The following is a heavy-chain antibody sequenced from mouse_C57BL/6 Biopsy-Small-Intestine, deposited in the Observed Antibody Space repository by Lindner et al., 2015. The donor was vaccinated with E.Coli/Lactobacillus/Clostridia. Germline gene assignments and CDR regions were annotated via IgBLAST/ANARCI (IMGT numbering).Heavy chain of an antibody. CDR2: LDRNSDNT. Sequence: SVKVSCKASGFTFISYDINWVRLATGQGPEWMGRLDRNSDNTVFAQRFHDRLTMTRDTSTNTAYMELSSLRSEDTAIYYCARNSAGTRFFDLWGRGTLVTVSS. CDR1: GFTFISYD. V-gene: IGHV1-14*01. CDR3: ARNSAGTRFFDL. J-gene: IGHJ1*01.